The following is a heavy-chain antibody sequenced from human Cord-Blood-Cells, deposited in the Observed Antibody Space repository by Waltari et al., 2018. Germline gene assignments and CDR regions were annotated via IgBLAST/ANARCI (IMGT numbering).Heavy chain of an antibody. D-gene: IGHD7-27*01. CDR2: INHSGST. J-gene: IGHJ5*02. CDR1: GGSFSGYS. Sequence: QVQLQQWGAGLLKPSETLSLTCAVYGGSFSGYSWSWIRQPPGKGLEWIGEINHSGSTNYNPSLKSRVTISVDTSKNQFSLKLSSVTAADTAVYYCARGKSLNWARFDPWGQGTLVTVSS. V-gene: IGHV4-34*01. CDR3: ARGKSLNWARFDP.